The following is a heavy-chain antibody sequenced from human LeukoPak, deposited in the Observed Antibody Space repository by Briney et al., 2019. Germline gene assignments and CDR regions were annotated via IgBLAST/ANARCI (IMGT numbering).Heavy chain of an antibody. D-gene: IGHD3-22*01. CDR3: AKGGLYYYDSSGYSDY. CDR2: ISYDGSNK. V-gene: IGHV3-30*04. J-gene: IGHJ4*02. Sequence: GRSLRLSCAASGFTFSSYAMHWVRQAPGKGLEWVAVISYDGSNKYYADSVKGRFTISRDNSKNTLYLQMNSLRAEDTAVYYCAKGGLYYYDSSGYSDYWGQGTLVTVSS. CDR1: GFTFSSYA.